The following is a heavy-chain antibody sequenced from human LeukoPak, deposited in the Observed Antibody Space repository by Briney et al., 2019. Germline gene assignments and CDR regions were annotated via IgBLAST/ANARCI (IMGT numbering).Heavy chain of an antibody. CDR3: ASHSSSWETDAFDI. CDR2: INAGNGNT. V-gene: IGHV1-3*03. Sequence: ASVKVSCKASGYTFTSYAMHWVRQAPGQRLEWMGWINAGNGNTKYSQEFQGRVTITRDTSASTAYMELSSLRSEDMAVYYCASHSSSWETDAFDIWGQGTMVTVSS. J-gene: IGHJ3*02. CDR1: GYTFTSYA. D-gene: IGHD6-13*01.